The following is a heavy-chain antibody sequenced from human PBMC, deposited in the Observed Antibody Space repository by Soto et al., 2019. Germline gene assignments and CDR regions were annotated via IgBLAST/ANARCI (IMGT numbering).Heavy chain of an antibody. J-gene: IGHJ3*02. CDR1: GFTFISYA. D-gene: IGHD6-13*01. Sequence: EVQLLESGGGLVQPGGSLRLSCAASGFTFISYAMSWVRQAPGKGPAWVSAISGSGGSTYYADSVKGRFTISRDKSKNTLYLQMNSLRAEDTAVYYCAKDAIAADTAFDIWGQGTMVTVSS. V-gene: IGHV3-23*01. CDR2: ISGSGGST. CDR3: AKDAIAADTAFDI.